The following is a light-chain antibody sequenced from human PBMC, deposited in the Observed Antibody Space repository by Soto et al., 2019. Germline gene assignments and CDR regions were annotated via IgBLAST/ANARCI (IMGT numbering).Light chain of an antibody. V-gene: IGKV3-11*01. CDR2: DAS. CDR1: QSVSRH. Sequence: EIVLTQSPGTLSLSPGGRATLSCRASQSVSRHLAWYQQKPGQAPRLLIYDASNRAAGIPARFSGSGAGTDFTLTISSLVPEDFAIYYCQLRSNLPPGFGGGTKVEIK. CDR3: QLRSNLPPG. J-gene: IGKJ4*01.